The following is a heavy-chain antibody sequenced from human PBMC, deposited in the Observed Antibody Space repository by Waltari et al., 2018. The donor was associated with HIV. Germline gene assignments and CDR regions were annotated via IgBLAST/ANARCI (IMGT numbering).Heavy chain of an antibody. CDR2: IWYDGSNK. CDR3: AKDTGLGLDAFDI. Sequence: QVQLVESGGGVVQPGRSLRLSCAASGFTFSSYGMHWVRQAPGKGLEWVAVIWYDGSNKYYADSVKGRFTISRDNSKNTLYLQMNSLRAEDTAMYYCAKDTGLGLDAFDIWGQGTMVTVSS. D-gene: IGHD4-4*01. J-gene: IGHJ3*02. CDR1: GFTFSSYG. V-gene: IGHV3-30*18.